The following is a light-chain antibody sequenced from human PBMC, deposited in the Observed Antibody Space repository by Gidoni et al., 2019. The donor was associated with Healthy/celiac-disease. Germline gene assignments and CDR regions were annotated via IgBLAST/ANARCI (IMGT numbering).Light chain of an antibody. CDR2: DDD. Sequence: SYVLSQPPSLSVAPGLTATITCEGDNLETKSVHWYRQKAGQAPVLVVFDDDDRPSGVPDRISGSHSKNTATLSITRVEPGDEADYFCQVWDSSVDLRVFGGGTSLTVL. J-gene: IGLJ2*01. CDR3: QVWDSSVDLRV. CDR1: NLETKS. V-gene: IGLV3-21*02.